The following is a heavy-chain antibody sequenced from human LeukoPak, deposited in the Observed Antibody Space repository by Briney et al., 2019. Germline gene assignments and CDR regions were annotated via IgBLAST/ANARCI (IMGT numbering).Heavy chain of an antibody. Sequence: SETLSLTCTVSGGSVSSGNYYWSWIRQPPGKGLEWIGYIYYSGSTNYNPSLKSRVTISVDTSKNQFSLKLSSVTAADTAVYYCASYSMVRGVTTFDYWGQGTLVTVSS. CDR3: ASYSMVRGVTTFDY. CDR2: IYYSGST. J-gene: IGHJ4*02. V-gene: IGHV4-61*01. D-gene: IGHD3-10*01. CDR1: GGSVSSGNYY.